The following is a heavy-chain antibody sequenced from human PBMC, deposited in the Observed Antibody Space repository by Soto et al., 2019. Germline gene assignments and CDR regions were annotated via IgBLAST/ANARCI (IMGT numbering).Heavy chain of an antibody. Sequence: ASVKVSCKASGYTFTSYFMHWVRQAPGQGLEWMGRINPSDSSTSYPQKFQGRATMTRDTSTSTVYMELSSLRSDDTAVYYCAPGAFRGTNDSWGQGTLVTVSS. CDR2: INPSDSST. J-gene: IGHJ5*01. CDR1: GYTFTSYF. V-gene: IGHV1-46*01. D-gene: IGHD3-10*01. CDR3: APGAFRGTNDS.